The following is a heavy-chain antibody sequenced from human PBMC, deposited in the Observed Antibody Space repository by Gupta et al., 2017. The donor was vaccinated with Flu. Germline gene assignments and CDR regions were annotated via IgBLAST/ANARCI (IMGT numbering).Heavy chain of an antibody. CDR1: GVSVSGHC. D-gene: IGHD2-21*01. V-gene: IGHV4-4*07. Sequence: VQLQAPGPGLVKPSETLSLTCSVSGVSVSGHCWNWIRQPAEKGLEWIGRICTSGNANYNPSLETRITMFVDRSKNQFSLNLNSVTVADTAVYYCAKAASPDTSFFDYWGQGTLVTVSS. CDR3: AKAASPDTSFFDY. CDR2: ICTSGNA. J-gene: IGHJ4*02.